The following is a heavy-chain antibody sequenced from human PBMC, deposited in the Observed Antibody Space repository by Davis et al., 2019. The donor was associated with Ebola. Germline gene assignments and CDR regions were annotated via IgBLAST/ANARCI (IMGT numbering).Heavy chain of an antibody. D-gene: IGHD6-19*01. V-gene: IGHV1-8*02. Sequence: ASVKVSCKGSGYTLSANYLHWVRQAPGQGLEWMGWMNPNSGNTGYAQKFQGRVTMTRNTSISTAYMELSSLRSEDTAVYYCGIAVAGMVYYGMDVWGQGTTVTVSS. CDR1: GYTLSANY. CDR2: MNPNSGNT. J-gene: IGHJ6*02. CDR3: GIAVAGMVYYGMDV.